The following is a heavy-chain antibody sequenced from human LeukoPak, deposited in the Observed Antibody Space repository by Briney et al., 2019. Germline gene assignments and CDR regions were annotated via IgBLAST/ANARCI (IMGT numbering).Heavy chain of an antibody. CDR2: IYLADDK. CDR3: AHTRYEDTAIGYFDY. D-gene: IGHD5-18*01. J-gene: IGHJ4*02. CDR1: GFSLSTSGVG. V-gene: IGHV2-5*02. Sequence: SGPTLVKPTQTLTLPCTFSGFSLSTSGVGVGWIRQPPEKALEWLALIYLADDKRYSPSLQSRLTITKAPSNNHVVLTMTNPDPVHTAPYYCAHTRYEDTAIGYFDYWGQGTPVTVSS.